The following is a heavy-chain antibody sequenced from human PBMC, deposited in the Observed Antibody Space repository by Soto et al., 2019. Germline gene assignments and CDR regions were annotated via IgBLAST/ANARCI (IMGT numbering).Heavy chain of an antibody. J-gene: IGHJ4*02. CDR1: GGSITGYS. CDR2: ISATGKN. CDR3: AWESGENWSYEAY. Sequence: QVQLQESGPGRVKPSEPLSLTCSVSGGSITGYSWNWIRQAAGKGLEWIGRISATGKNQVNPSLQSRVTMSIDTSKNQFSLKLTSVTAADTAVYYCAWESGENWSYEAYWGQGPLVTVSS. V-gene: IGHV4-4*07. D-gene: IGHD1-7*01.